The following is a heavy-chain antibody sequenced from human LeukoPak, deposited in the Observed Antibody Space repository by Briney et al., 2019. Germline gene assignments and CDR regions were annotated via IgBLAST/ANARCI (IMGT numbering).Heavy chain of an antibody. CDR3: ARGPWLGDFDY. J-gene: IGHJ4*02. CDR2: INPSGGST. Sequence: VASVTVSCKASGYTFTSYYMHWVRQAPGQGLEWMGIINPSGGSTNYAQKFQGRVTMTRDTSTSTVYMELSSLRSEDTAVYYCARGPWLGDFDYWGQGTLVTVSS. CDR1: GYTFTSYY. V-gene: IGHV1-46*01. D-gene: IGHD6-19*01.